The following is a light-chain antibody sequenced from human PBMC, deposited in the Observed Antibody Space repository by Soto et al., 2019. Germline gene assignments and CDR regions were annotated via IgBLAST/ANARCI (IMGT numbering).Light chain of an antibody. CDR3: KQSYNTQIT. J-gene: IGKJ4*01. Sequence: DIQMTHSPSSLSASVGDRVTITCRASQSISSYLNWYQQKPGKAPKLLIYAASSLQSGVPSRFRGSGSGKDLTFTRSTLQPDDFATYYCKQSYNTQITVGGGTKVDIX. V-gene: IGKV1-39*01. CDR2: AAS. CDR1: QSISSY.